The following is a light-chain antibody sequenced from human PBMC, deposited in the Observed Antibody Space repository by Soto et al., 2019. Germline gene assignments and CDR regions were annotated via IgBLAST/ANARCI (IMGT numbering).Light chain of an antibody. CDR2: EVV. Sequence: QSVLTQPASVSGSPGQSITISCTGTSSDIGGYNYVSWYQQHPGKAPKLMIYEVVNRPSGVSNRFSGSKSGNTASLTISGLQAEDEADYYCCSYTSSITWVFGGGTKLTVL. J-gene: IGLJ2*01. V-gene: IGLV2-14*01. CDR1: SSDIGGYNY. CDR3: CSYTSSITWV.